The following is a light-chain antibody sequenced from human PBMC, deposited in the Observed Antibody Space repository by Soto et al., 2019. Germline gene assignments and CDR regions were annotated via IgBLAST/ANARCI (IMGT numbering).Light chain of an antibody. CDR3: QQYGSSRIT. Sequence: EIVLTQSPGTLSLSPGERATLSCRASQSVSSSYLAWYQQKPGQAPRLLIYGASSRATGIPDRFSGSGSGTDFTLAISRLEPEDIAVYYSQQYGSSRITFGPGTKVDIK. V-gene: IGKV3-20*01. CDR2: GAS. CDR1: QSVSSSY. J-gene: IGKJ3*01.